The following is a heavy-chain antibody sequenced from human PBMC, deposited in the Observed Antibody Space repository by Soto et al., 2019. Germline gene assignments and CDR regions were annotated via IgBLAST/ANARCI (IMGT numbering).Heavy chain of an antibody. J-gene: IGHJ6*02. CDR1: GFTFSSYG. CDR3: TSSESAYYYYGMDV. V-gene: IGHV3-49*03. CDR2: IRSKAYGGTT. Sequence: PGGSLRLSCAASGFTFSSYGMSWFRQAPGKGLEWVGFIRSKAYGGTTEYAASVKGRFTISRDDSKSIAYLQMNSLETEDTAVYYCTSSESAYYYYGMDVWGQGTTVTVSS.